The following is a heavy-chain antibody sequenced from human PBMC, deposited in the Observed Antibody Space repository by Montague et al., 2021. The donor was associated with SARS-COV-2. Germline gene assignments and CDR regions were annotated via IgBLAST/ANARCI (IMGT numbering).Heavy chain of an antibody. Sequence: TLSLTCTVSGGSISSGSYYWSWIRQPAGKGLEWIGRIYTSGNTDYSFSLKSRATISVDTSKNQFSLKLTSVTAADTAVYYCARAHSGSWAHLDNWGQGSLVTVSS. V-gene: IGHV4-61*02. CDR2: IYTSGNT. J-gene: IGHJ4*02. CDR1: GGSISSGSYY. D-gene: IGHD5-12*01. CDR3: ARAHSGSWAHLDN.